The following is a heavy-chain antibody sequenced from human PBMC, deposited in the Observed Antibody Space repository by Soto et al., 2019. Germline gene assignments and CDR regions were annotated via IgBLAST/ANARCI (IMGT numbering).Heavy chain of an antibody. J-gene: IGHJ4*02. CDR3: ARSDYDSSAYFGPTATFDY. D-gene: IGHD3-22*01. CDR2: IYPGDSDT. CDR1: GDSFTYYW. V-gene: IGHV5-51*01. Sequence: EVQLVQSGAEVKKPGESLKISCKGSGDSFTYYWIAWVRQMPGKGLEWMGIIYPGDSDTRNSPSFQGQVTISADKSISPPHPPWSSLKASDTAMYYCARSDYDSSAYFGPTATFDYWGQGTLVTVSS.